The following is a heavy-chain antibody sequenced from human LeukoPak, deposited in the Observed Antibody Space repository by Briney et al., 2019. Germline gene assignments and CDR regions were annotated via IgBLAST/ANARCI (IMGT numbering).Heavy chain of an antibody. CDR1: GYTFTSYD. CDR3: ARVLPHYDFWSGYFPFYYYYGMDV. J-gene: IGHJ6*02. V-gene: IGHV1-8*01. D-gene: IGHD3-3*01. Sequence: ASVKVSCKASGYTFTSYDINWVRQATGQGLERMGWINPNSGNTGYAQKFQGRVTMTRNTSISTAYMELSSLRSEDTAVYYCARVLPHYDFWSGYFPFYYYYGMDVWGQGTTVTVSS. CDR2: INPNSGNT.